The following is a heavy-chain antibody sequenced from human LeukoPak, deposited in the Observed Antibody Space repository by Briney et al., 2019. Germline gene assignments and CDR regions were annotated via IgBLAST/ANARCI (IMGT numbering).Heavy chain of an antibody. V-gene: IGHV3-30*18. CDR3: AKDLRDYYYYYGMDV. CDR1: GFTFRSYG. CDR2: ISYDGSNK. Sequence: GGSLRLSCAASGFTFRSYGMHWVRQAPGKGLEWVAVISYDGSNKYYADSVKGRFTISRDNSKNTLYLQMNSLRAEDTAVYYCAKDLRDYYYYYGMDVWGKGTTVTVSS. J-gene: IGHJ6*04.